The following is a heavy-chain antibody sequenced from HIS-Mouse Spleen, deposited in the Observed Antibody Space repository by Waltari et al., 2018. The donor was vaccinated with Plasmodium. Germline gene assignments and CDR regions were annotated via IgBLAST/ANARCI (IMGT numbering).Heavy chain of an antibody. CDR2: INHSGST. CDR1: GGSFSGYY. CDR3: ARGAVTGDKLDY. V-gene: IGHV4-34*01. D-gene: IGHD7-27*01. J-gene: IGHJ4*02. Sequence: AGLLKPSETLSLTCAVYGGSFSGYYWSWIRQPPGKGLEWIGEINHSGSTNYNPSLKCRVTISVDTSKNQFSLKLSSVTAADTAVYYCARGAVTGDKLDYWGQGTLVTVSS.